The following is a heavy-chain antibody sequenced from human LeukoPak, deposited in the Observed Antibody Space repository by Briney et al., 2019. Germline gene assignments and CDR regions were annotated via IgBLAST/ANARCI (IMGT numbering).Heavy chain of an antibody. V-gene: IGHV4-61*08. Sequence: SSETLSLTCTVSGGSISSGGYYWNWIRRPPGEGLEWIGYIYYNGNTNYSPSLKGRVTMSVDTSKNLFSLKVSSVTAADTAVYYCARGRSNYYGMDVWGQGTTVTVSS. CDR1: GGSISSGGYY. J-gene: IGHJ6*02. D-gene: IGHD1-26*01. CDR3: ARGRSNYYGMDV. CDR2: IYYNGNT.